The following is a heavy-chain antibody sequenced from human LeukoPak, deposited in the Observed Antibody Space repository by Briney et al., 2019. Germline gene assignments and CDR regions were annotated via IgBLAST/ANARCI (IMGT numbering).Heavy chain of an antibody. CDR1: GFTFSSYS. J-gene: IGHJ4*02. V-gene: IGHV3-21*01. CDR2: ISSSSSYI. D-gene: IGHD2-15*01. CDR3: AWAYCSGGSCYPRFDY. Sequence: GGSLRLSCAASGFTFSSYSMNWVRQAPGKGLEWVSSISSSSSYIYYADSVKGRFTISRDNAKNSLYLQMNSLRAEDTAVYYCAWAYCSGGSCYPRFDYWGQGTLVTVSS.